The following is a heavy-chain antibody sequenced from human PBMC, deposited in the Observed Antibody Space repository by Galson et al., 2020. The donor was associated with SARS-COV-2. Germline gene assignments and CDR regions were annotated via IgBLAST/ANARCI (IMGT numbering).Heavy chain of an antibody. CDR3: AYAVGYNWNVEEYFDY. V-gene: IGHV3-23*01. J-gene: IGHJ4*02. CDR1: AFTFSSYS. D-gene: IGHD1-1*01. CDR2: ISGSGGST. Sequence: GGSLRLSGAASAFTFSSYSMSWVRQAPGKGLEWVSAISGSGGSTYYADSVKGRCTISRDNSKNTLYLQMNSLRAEDTAVYYCAYAVGYNWNVEEYFDYWGQGTMVTVSS.